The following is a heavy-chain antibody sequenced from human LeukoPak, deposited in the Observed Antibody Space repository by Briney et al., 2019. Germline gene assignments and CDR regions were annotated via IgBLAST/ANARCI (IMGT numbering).Heavy chain of an antibody. CDR3: ARGRYRHYYGSGSPPNDAFDI. J-gene: IGHJ3*02. CDR1: GGSFSGYY. Sequence: PSETLSLTCAVYGGSFSGYYWSWIRQPPGKGLEWIGEINHSGSTNYNPSLKSRVTTSVDTSKNQFSLKLSSVTAADTAVYYCARGRYRHYYGSGSPPNDAFDIWGQGTMVTVSS. D-gene: IGHD3-10*01. CDR2: INHSGST. V-gene: IGHV4-34*01.